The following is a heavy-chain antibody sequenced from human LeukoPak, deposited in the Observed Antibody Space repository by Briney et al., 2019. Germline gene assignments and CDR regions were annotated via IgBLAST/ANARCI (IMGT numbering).Heavy chain of an antibody. V-gene: IGHV4-39*07. D-gene: IGHD3-22*01. CDR1: NVSISSGRYY. CDR3: ARGTYYCDRGGPHPFDY. Sequence: PSETLSLTCTVSNVSISSGRYYWGCIRQPPGKGLEWIGSIYYSGSTYYNPSLKSRVTISVDMSNNQFSLKLSSVTAADTAVYYCARGTYYCDRGGPHPFDYWGQGTLVTVSS. CDR2: IYYSGST. J-gene: IGHJ4*02.